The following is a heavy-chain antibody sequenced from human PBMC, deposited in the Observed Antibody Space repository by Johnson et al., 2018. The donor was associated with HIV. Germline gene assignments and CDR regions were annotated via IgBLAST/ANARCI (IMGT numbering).Heavy chain of an antibody. CDR1: AFTFSSYA. CDR3: ARAYNYPI. CDR2: ISYDASNK. D-gene: IGHD1-1*01. V-gene: IGHV3-30*04. Sequence: QMLLVESGGGVVQPGRSLRLSCAASAFTFSSYAMHWVRQAPGKGLEWVAVISYDASNKYYADSVKGRFTISRDNAKNSLYLQMNSLRSEDTAVYYCARAYNYPIWGQGTMVTVSS. J-gene: IGHJ3*02.